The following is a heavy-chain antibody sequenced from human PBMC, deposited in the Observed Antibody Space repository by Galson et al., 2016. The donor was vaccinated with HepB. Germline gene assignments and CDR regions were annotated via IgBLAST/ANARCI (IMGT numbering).Heavy chain of an antibody. D-gene: IGHD4-17*01. J-gene: IGHJ4*02. CDR2: TYYRSKWYN. Sequence: CAISGDSVSSYSGAWNWIRQSPSRGLEWLGRTYYRSKWYNDYTVSVRSRMIINPDTSKNQFSLQLNSVTPEDTAVYFCAREGGEYAGNCDYLDYWGQGILVTVSS. V-gene: IGHV6-1*01. CDR1: GDSVSSYSGA. CDR3: AREGGEYAGNCDYLDY.